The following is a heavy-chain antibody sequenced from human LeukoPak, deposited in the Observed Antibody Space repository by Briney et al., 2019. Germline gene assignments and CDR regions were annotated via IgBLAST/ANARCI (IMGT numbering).Heavy chain of an antibody. CDR1: GGSISSGGYY. CDR2: IYHSGNA. V-gene: IGHV4-31*03. Sequence: SQTLSLTCTVSGGSISSGGYYWSWIRQHPGKGLEWIGYIYHSGNAYYNPSLKSRISISVDTSKNQFSLKLSSVTAADTAVYYCARVGFDGNCAFDYWGQGTLVTVSS. CDR3: ARVGFDGNCAFDY. J-gene: IGHJ4*02. D-gene: IGHD4-23*01.